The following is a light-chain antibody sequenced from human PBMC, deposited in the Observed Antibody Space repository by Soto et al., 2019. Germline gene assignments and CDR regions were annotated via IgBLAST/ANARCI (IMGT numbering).Light chain of an antibody. J-gene: IGLJ3*02. Sequence: QSALSQPASVSGSPGQSITISCSGTSSDVGSYNLVSWYQQHPGKAPKLIIYEGTKRPSGVSNRFSGSKSDNTASLTISGLQADDEADYYCCSYAGSSSWVFGGGTKLTVL. CDR1: SSDVGSYNL. CDR3: CSYAGSSSWV. CDR2: EGT. V-gene: IGLV2-23*01.